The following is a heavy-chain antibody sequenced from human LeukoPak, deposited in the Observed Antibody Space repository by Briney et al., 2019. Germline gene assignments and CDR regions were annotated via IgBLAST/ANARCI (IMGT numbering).Heavy chain of an antibody. V-gene: IGHV1-69*04. D-gene: IGHD5-18*01. CDR2: IIPILGIA. CDR3: ARDRDTGYYYGMDV. J-gene: IGHJ6*02. CDR1: GGTFSSYA. Sequence: SVKVSCKASGGTFSSYAISWVRQAPGQGLEWMGRIIPILGIANYTQKFQGRVTITADKSTSTAYMELSSLRSEDTAVYYCARDRDTGYYYGMDVWGQGTTVTVSS.